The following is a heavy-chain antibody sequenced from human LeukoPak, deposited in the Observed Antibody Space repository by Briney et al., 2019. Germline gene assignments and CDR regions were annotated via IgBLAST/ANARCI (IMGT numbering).Heavy chain of an antibody. J-gene: IGHJ3*02. CDR3: ARQEGEQQLVGNAFDI. CDR2: VYPGDSES. V-gene: IGHV5-51*01. CDR1: GYSFSNFW. D-gene: IGHD6-13*01. Sequence: GESLRISCKASGYSFSNFWIGWVRRLPGKGLEWMGLVYPGDSESRFSPSFQGQVTISADKSISTAYLQWSSLKASDTAIYYCARQEGEQQLVGNAFDIWGQGTMVTVSS.